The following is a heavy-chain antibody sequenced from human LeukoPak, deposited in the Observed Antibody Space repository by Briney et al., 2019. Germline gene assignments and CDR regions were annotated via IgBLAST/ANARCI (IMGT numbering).Heavy chain of an antibody. Sequence: RPGGSLRLSCVVSGFTFSSYGMSWVRQAPGKGLEWVSGISGSGSNTYYADSVKGRFTISRDNSKNTLYLQMNSLRAEETAVYSCAKDRRTLSGSAIWGQGAMVTVSS. J-gene: IGHJ3*02. D-gene: IGHD3-10*01. CDR3: AKDRRTLSGSAI. CDR2: ISGSGSNT. CDR1: GFTFSSYG. V-gene: IGHV3-23*01.